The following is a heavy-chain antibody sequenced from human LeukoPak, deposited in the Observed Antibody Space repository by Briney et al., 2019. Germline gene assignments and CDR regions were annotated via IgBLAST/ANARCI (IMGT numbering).Heavy chain of an antibody. J-gene: IGHJ6*03. Sequence: PGGSLRLSRAASGFTVSSNYMSWVRQAPGKGLEWVSVIYSGGSTYYADSVKGRFTISRDNSKNTLYLQMNSLRAEDTAVYYCARDRYYDSSGYYNKTYYYYYMDVWGKGTTVTVSS. V-gene: IGHV3-53*01. CDR2: IYSGGST. CDR3: ARDRYYDSSGYYNKTYYYYYMDV. CDR1: GFTVSSNY. D-gene: IGHD3-22*01.